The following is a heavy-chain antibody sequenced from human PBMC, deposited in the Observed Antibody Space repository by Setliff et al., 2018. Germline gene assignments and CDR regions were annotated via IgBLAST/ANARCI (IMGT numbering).Heavy chain of an antibody. D-gene: IGHD3-9*01. Sequence: ASVKVSCKASGYIFRDYYIHWVRQAPGQGLEWMGWINPNSGGREYAEAFRGRVTMTGDTSIRTAFMELSGLTSDDPAVYYCAGPFDVGPYPRPIDGLDLWGQGTRVTVSS. V-gene: IGHV1-2*02. CDR2: INPNSGGR. J-gene: IGHJ3*01. CDR3: AGPFDVGPYPRPIDGLDL. CDR1: GYIFRDYY.